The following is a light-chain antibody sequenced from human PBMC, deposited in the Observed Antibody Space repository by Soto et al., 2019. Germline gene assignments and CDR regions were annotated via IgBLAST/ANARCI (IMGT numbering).Light chain of an antibody. J-gene: IGLJ3*02. CDR3: SSFATTSTLL. V-gene: IGLV2-14*01. CDR2: EVS. CDR1: SSDIGAYNY. Sequence: QSALTQPASVSGSPGQSIAFSCTGTSSDIGAYNYVSWYQQHPGKAPKLMIYEVSNRPSGVSDRFSGSKSGNTASLTISGLQAEDEADYYCSSFATTSTLLFGGGTKVTVL.